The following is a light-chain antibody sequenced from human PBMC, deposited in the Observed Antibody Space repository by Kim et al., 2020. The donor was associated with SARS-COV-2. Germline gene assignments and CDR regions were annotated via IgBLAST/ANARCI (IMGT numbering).Light chain of an antibody. Sequence: EIVMTQSPATLSVSPGERATLSCRASQSVSSNFAWYQQKPGQAPRLLIFGASTRATGIPARFSGSGSGTEFTLTISSLQSEDFAVYYCQQYNNSWTFGQGTKVDIK. CDR2: GAS. J-gene: IGKJ1*01. V-gene: IGKV3-15*01. CDR3: QQYNNSWT. CDR1: QSVSSN.